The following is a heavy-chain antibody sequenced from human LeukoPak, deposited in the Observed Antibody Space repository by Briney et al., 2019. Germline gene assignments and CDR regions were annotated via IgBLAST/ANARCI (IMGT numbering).Heavy chain of an antibody. V-gene: IGHV4-34*01. D-gene: IGHD3-3*01. CDR3: ARGTIFGVVMA. J-gene: IGHJ4*02. CDR1: GGSFSGYY. CDR2: INHSGST. Sequence: SETLSLTCAVYGGSFSGYYWSWIRQPPGKGLEWIGEINHSGSTNYNPSLKSRVIISVDTSKNQFSLKLSSVTAADTAVYYCARGTIFGVVMAWGQGTLVTVSS.